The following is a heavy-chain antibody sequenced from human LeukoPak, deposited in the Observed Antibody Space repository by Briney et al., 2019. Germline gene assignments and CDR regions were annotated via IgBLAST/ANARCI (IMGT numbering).Heavy chain of an antibody. D-gene: IGHD6-13*01. V-gene: IGHV3-23*01. CDR2: IIGSGGDT. Sequence: GGSLRLSCAASGFTFSSYAMSWVRQAPGKGLEWVSTIIGSGGDTYYADSVKGRFTISRDNSKNTLYLQMNSLRAEDTAVYYCAREMRYSSTHYFDYWGQGTLVTVSS. J-gene: IGHJ4*02. CDR1: GFTFSSYA. CDR3: AREMRYSSTHYFDY.